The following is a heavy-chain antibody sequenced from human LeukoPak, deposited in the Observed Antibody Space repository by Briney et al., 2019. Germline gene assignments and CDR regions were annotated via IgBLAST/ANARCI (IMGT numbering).Heavy chain of an antibody. J-gene: IGHJ4*02. Sequence: QESGPGLVKPSETLSLTCTVSGGSISSYYWSWIRQPPGKGLEWIGYIYYSGSTNYNPSLKSRVTISVDTSKNQFSLKLSSVTAADTAVYYCARFSRKGFSYGSGSYDYWGQGTLVTVSS. V-gene: IGHV4-59*08. CDR2: IYYSGST. D-gene: IGHD3-10*01. CDR1: GGSISSYY. CDR3: ARFSRKGFSYGSGSYDY.